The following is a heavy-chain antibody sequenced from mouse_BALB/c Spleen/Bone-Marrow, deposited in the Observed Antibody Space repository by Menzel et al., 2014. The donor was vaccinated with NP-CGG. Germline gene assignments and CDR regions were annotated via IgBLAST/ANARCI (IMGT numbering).Heavy chain of an antibody. D-gene: IGHD2-4*01. Sequence: VKVVESGGGLVQPGGSLKLSCATSGFTFSDYYMYWVRQTPEKRLEWVAYISNGGGSTYYPDTVKGRFTISRDNAKNTLYLQMSRLKSEDTAVYYCARHNYDETWFAYWGQGTLVTVSA. CDR2: ISNGGGST. CDR1: GFTFSDYY. V-gene: IGHV5-12*02. J-gene: IGHJ3*01. CDR3: ARHNYDETWFAY.